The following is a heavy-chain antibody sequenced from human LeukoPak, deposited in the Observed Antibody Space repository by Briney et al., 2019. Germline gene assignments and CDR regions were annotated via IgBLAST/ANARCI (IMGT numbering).Heavy chain of an antibody. CDR1: GFTFSSYW. J-gene: IGHJ6*03. V-gene: IGHV3-74*01. Sequence: GGSLRLSCAASGFTFSSYWMHWVRQAPGKGLVWVSRINSDGSTTSYADSVKGRFTISRDNSKNTLYLQMNSLRAEDTAVYYCAREGLTTVTSFFGSYMDVWGKGTTVTVSS. D-gene: IGHD4-11*01. CDR2: INSDGSTT. CDR3: AREGLTTVTSFFGSYMDV.